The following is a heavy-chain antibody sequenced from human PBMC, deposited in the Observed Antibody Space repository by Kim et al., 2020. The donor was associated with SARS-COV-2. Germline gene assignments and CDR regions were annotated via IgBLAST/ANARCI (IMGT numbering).Heavy chain of an antibody. V-gene: IGHV4-34*01. J-gene: IGHJ4*02. Sequence: NQSLKSRVTISVDTSKNQFSLKLSSVTAADTAVYYCAIGVSMVRGLLTDYWGQGTLVTVSS. D-gene: IGHD3-10*01. CDR3: AIGVSMVRGLLTDY.